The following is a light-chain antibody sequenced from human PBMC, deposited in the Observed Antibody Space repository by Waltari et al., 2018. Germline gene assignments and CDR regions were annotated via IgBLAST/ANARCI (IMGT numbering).Light chain of an antibody. V-gene: IGKV1-33*01. CDR1: QDINIY. CDR3: QQFDNLPPRVT. Sequence: DIQMTQSPSSLSASVGDRVTITCQASQDINIYLNWYQQKPGKAPKLLIYDASNLETGAPSRFSGTGSGTDFSFTISSLQPEDVATYYCQQFDNLPPRVTFGPGTRVDLK. J-gene: IGKJ3*01. CDR2: DAS.